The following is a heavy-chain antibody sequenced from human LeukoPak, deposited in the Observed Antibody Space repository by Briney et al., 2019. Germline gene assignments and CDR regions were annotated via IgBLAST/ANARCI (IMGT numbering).Heavy chain of an antibody. D-gene: IGHD3-22*01. J-gene: IGHJ4*02. Sequence: ASVKVSCKASGYTFTSYYMHWVRQAPGQGLEWMGWINPNSGGTNYAQKFQGRVTMTRDTSISTAYMELSRLRSDDTAVYYCAREPYYDSSGYYPDYWGQGTLVTVSS. CDR3: AREPYYDSSGYYPDY. CDR1: GYTFTSYY. V-gene: IGHV1-2*02. CDR2: INPNSGGT.